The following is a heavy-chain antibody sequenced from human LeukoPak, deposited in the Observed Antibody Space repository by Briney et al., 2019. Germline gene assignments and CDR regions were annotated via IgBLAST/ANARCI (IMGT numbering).Heavy chain of an antibody. CDR1: GGSFSGYY. J-gene: IGHJ5*02. D-gene: IGHD5-18*01. CDR2: INHSGST. Sequence: SETLSLTCAVYGGSFSGYYWSWIRQPPGKGLEWIGEINHSGSTNYNPSLKSRVTISVDTSKNQFSLKLSSVTAADTAVYYCARDQVGYSYGHWFDPWGQGTLVTVSS. CDR3: ARDQVGYSYGHWFDP. V-gene: IGHV4-34*01.